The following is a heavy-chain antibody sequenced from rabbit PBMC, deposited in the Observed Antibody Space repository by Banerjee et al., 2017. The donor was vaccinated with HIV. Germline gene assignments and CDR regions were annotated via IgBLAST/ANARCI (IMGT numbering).Heavy chain of an antibody. Sequence: QSLEESGGDLVKPGASLTLTCTASGLDFSSGYWICWVRQAPGKGLEWIACIYTGSSGSTYYASWAKGRFTISKTSSTTVTLQMTSLTAADTATYFCARFPDGAGVGGVYGLDVWGPGTLVTVS. CDR2: IYTGSSGST. CDR3: ARFPDGAGVGGVYGLDV. CDR1: GLDFSSGYW. D-gene: IGHD4-2*01. J-gene: IGHJ6*01. V-gene: IGHV1S40*01.